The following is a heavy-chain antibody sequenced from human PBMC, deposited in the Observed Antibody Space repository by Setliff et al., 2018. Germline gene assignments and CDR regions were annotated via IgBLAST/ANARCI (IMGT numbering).Heavy chain of an antibody. Sequence: ASVKVSCKASGYTFTGYYMHWVRRAPGQGLEWMGWINPNSGGTNYAQKFQGWVTMTRDTSISTAYMELSSLRSEDTAVYYCATSYSGSYYGYWGQGTLVTVSS. D-gene: IGHD1-26*01. J-gene: IGHJ4*02. V-gene: IGHV1-2*04. CDR3: ATSYSGSYYGY. CDR1: GYTFTGYY. CDR2: INPNSGGT.